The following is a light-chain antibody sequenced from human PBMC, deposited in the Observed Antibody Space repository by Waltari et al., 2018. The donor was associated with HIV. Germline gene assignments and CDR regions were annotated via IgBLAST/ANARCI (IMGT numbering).Light chain of an antibody. V-gene: IGLV2-11*01. Sequence: QSALTQPRSVSGSPGKSVTISCTGTSSDVGGYNYVSWYQQHPGKAPKLMIYDVSKRPSGVPDRFSGSKSGSTSSLTISGRQAEDEADYDCCSYAGSYTSVVFGGGTKLTVL. CDR2: DVS. CDR1: SSDVGGYNY. J-gene: IGLJ2*01. CDR3: CSYAGSYTSVV.